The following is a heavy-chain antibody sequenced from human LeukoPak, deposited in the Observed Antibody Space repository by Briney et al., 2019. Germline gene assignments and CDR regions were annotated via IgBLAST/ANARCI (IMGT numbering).Heavy chain of an antibody. Sequence: SETLSLTCTVSGGSISSYYWSWIRQPPGKGLEWIGYIYYSGSTNYNPSLKSRVTISVDTSKNQFSLKLSSVTAADTAVYYCARDFRGNYGSRGMDVWGQGTTVTVSS. V-gene: IGHV4-59*01. J-gene: IGHJ6*02. D-gene: IGHD5-24*01. CDR3: ARDFRGNYGSRGMDV. CDR1: GGSISSYY. CDR2: IYYSGST.